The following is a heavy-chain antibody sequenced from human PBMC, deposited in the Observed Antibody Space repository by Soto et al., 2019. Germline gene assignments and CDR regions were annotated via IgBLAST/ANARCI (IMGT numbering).Heavy chain of an antibody. V-gene: IGHV1-69*12. J-gene: IGHJ6*02. CDR1: GGSFTSYA. D-gene: IGHD2-21*01. CDR3: ARDVAPDVYYYYGMDV. Sequence: QVQLVQSGAEVKKPGASVKVSCKASGGSFTSYAISWVRRAPGQGPEWMGGIIPMIGKTNYAQKFQGRVTITADESTRTAYMELSGLRSEDTSMYYCARDVAPDVYYYYGMDVWGQGTTVTVYS. CDR2: IIPMIGKT.